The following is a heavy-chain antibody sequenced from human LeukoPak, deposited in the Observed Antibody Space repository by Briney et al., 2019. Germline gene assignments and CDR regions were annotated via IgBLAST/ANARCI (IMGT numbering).Heavy chain of an antibody. CDR1: GFTFSSYG. CDR3: ARDVPAYYYDSSGYTDAFDT. D-gene: IGHD3-22*01. Sequence: PERSLRLSCAASGFTFSSYGMHWVRQAPGKGLEWVAVIWYDGSNKYYADSVKGRFTISRDNSKNTLYLQMNSLRAEDTAVYYCARDVPAYYYDSSGYTDAFDTWGQGTMVTVSS. CDR2: IWYDGSNK. J-gene: IGHJ3*02. V-gene: IGHV3-33*01.